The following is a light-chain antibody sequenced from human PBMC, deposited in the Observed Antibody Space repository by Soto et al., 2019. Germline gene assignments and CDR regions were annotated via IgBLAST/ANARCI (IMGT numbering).Light chain of an antibody. J-gene: IGLJ1*01. CDR1: SSDVGSYNL. Sequence: QSVLTQPASVSGSPGQSITISCTRTSSDVGSYNLVSWYQQHPGKAPKLMIYEGSKRPSGVSNRFSGSKSGNTASLTISGLQAEDEADYYCCSYAGSSTPFVFRTGTKV. V-gene: IGLV2-23*01. CDR3: CSYAGSSTPFV. CDR2: EGS.